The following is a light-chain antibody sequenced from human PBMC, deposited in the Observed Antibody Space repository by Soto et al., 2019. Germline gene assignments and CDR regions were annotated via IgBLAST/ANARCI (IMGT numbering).Light chain of an antibody. CDR1: QSVSSSY. J-gene: IGKJ4*01. Sequence: EIVLTQSPGTLSLSPGERPTLSCRASQSVSSSYLAWYQQKPGQAPRLLIYGASSRATGIPDRFSGSGSGTDFTLTISRLEPEDFAVYYCQQYGSSRPVTFGGGTKVEIK. CDR2: GAS. CDR3: QQYGSSRPVT. V-gene: IGKV3-20*01.